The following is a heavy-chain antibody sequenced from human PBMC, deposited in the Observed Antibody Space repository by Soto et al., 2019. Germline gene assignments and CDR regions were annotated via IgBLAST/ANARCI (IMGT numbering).Heavy chain of an antibody. CDR3: AKGPARGRVTTAVY. J-gene: IGHJ4*02. Sequence: EVQLVESGGGLVQPGRSLRLSCAASGFTFDDYAMHWVRQVPGKGLEWVSSISWNSGSIDYADSVKGRFTISRDNAKNSLYLQMDSLRAEDTALYYCAKGPARGRVTTAVYWGQGTLVTVSS. CDR1: GFTFDDYA. CDR2: ISWNSGSI. D-gene: IGHD4-17*01. V-gene: IGHV3-9*01.